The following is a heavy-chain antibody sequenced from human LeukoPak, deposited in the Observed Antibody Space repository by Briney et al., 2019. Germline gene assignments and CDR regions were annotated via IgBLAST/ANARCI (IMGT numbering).Heavy chain of an antibody. CDR3: ARANRFGGVIDY. Sequence: GGSLRLSCAASGFTFSYYWMHWVRQAPGEGLVWVSRISSDGSSTTYADSVKGRFTISRDNAKNTLFLQMNSLRAEETAVYYCARANRFGGVIDYWGQGTLVTVSS. D-gene: IGHD3-16*01. CDR1: GFTFSYYW. CDR2: ISSDGSST. V-gene: IGHV3-74*01. J-gene: IGHJ4*02.